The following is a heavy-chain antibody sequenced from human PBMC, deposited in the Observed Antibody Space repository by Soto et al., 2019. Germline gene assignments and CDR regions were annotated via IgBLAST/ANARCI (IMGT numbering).Heavy chain of an antibody. Sequence: GASVKVSCKASGYTFTSYDINWVRQATGQGLEWMGWMNPNSGNTGYAQKFQGRVTMTRNTSISTAYMELSSLRSEDTTVYYCARAHMQLWFFDYWGQGALVNGS. D-gene: IGHD5-18*01. V-gene: IGHV1-8*01. CDR1: GYTFTSYD. J-gene: IGHJ4*02. CDR3: ARAHMQLWFFDY. CDR2: MNPNSGNT.